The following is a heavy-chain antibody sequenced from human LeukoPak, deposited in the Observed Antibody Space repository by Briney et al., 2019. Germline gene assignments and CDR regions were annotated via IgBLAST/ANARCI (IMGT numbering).Heavy chain of an antibody. CDR3: ARDAYQSYSGGWPQDY. CDR2: IYSGGST. Sequence: PGGSLGLSCAASGFTVSSNYMSWVRQAPGKGLEWVSVIYSGGSTYYADSVKGRFTISRDNSKNTLYLQMNSLRAEDTAVYYCARDAYQSYSGGWPQDYWGQGTLVTVSS. V-gene: IGHV3-66*01. CDR1: GFTVSSNY. J-gene: IGHJ4*02. D-gene: IGHD6-19*01.